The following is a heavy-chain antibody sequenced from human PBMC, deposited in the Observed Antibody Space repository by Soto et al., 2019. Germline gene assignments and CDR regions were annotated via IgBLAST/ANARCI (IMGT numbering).Heavy chain of an antibody. Sequence: GGSLRLSCAASGFTFSSYGMHWVRQAPGKGLEWVAVISYDGSNKYYADSVKGRFTISRDNSKSTLYLQMNSLRAEDTAVYYCAKTWAGCSSTSCYFPNYYYYGMDVWGQGTTVTVSS. CDR3: AKTWAGCSSTSCYFPNYYYYGMDV. D-gene: IGHD2-2*01. CDR2: ISYDGSNK. V-gene: IGHV3-30*18. J-gene: IGHJ6*02. CDR1: GFTFSSYG.